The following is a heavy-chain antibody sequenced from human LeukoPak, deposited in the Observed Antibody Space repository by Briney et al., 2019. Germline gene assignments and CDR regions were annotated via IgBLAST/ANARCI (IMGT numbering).Heavy chain of an antibody. D-gene: IGHD6-13*01. J-gene: IGHJ5*02. CDR3: ARGIAAAGTGGNWFDP. CDR2: IIPIFGTA. CDR1: GGTFSSYA. Sequence: EASVKVSCKASGGTFSSYAISWVRQAPGQGLEWMGGIIPIFGTANYAQKFQGRVTITADESTSTAYMELSSLRSEDTAVYYCARGIAAAGTGGNWFDPWGQGTLVTVSS. V-gene: IGHV1-69*13.